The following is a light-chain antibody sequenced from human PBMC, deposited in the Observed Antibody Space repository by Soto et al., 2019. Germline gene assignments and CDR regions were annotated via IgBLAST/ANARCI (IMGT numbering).Light chain of an antibody. CDR2: EVS. Sequence: PASGYSFHVRAGRITKKETSSDVGGYNYVSWYQQHPGKAPKLMIYEVSKRPSGVPDRFSGSKSGNTASLTVSGLQAEDEADYYCSSYAGSNRRVFGTGTKVTVL. CDR3: SSYAGSNRRV. J-gene: IGLJ1*01. V-gene: IGLV2-8*02. CDR1: SSDVGGYNY.